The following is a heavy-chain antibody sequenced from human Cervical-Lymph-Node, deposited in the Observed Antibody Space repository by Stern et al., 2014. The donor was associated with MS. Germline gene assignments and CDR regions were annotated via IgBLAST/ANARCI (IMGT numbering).Heavy chain of an antibody. D-gene: IGHD1-14*01. CDR3: ARQTTAWASDV. Sequence: EVQLVQSGAELIRPGESLKISCKGSGYKFSIYWIAWVRQTPGKGLEWLVIVYLGDSETIYRPYFQGQVTMSADKSTSTAYLQWSSLNASDTAMYFCARQTTAWASDVWGQGTLVTVSS. J-gene: IGHJ4*02. CDR1: GYKFSIYW. V-gene: IGHV5-51*01. CDR2: VYLGDSET.